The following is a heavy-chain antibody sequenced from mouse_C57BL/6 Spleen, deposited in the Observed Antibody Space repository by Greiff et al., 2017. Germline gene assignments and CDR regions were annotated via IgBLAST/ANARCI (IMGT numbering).Heavy chain of an antibody. CDR3: ARNTGGSSSWFAY. J-gene: IGHJ3*01. V-gene: IGHV7-3*01. Sequence: EVMLVESGGGLVQPGGSLSLSCAASGFTFTDYYMSWVRQPPGKALEWLGFIRNKANGYTTEYSASVKGRFTISRDNSQSILYHQMNALRAEDSATYYCARNTGGSSSWFAYWGQGTLVTVSA. CDR2: IRNKANGYTT. CDR1: GFTFTDYY. D-gene: IGHD1-1*01.